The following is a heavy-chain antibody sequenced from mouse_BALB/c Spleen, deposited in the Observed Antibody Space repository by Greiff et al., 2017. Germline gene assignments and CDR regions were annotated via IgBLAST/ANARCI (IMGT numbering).Heavy chain of an antibody. CDR1: GFTFSDYY. D-gene: IGHD2-1*01. V-gene: IGHV5-4*02. CDR3: ARDYGNNQAWFAY. CDR2: ISDGGSYT. Sequence: EVKLMESGGGLVKPGGSLKLSCAASGFTFSDYYMYWVRQTPEKRLEWVATISDGGSYTYYPDSVKGRFTISRDNAKNNLYLQMSSLKSEDTAMYYCARDYGNNQAWFAYWGQGTLVTVSA. J-gene: IGHJ3*01.